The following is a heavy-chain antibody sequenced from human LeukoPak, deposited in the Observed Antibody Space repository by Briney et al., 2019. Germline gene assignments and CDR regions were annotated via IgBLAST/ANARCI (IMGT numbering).Heavy chain of an antibody. V-gene: IGHV1-2*02. CDR1: GYTFTGYY. CDR2: INPNSGGT. Sequence: ASVKVSCKASGYTFTGYYMHWVRQAPGQGLEWMGWINPNSGGTNYAQKFQERVTITRDMSTSTAYMELSSLRSEDTAVYYCAAGLLWEPLDYWGQGTLVTVSS. D-gene: IGHD1-26*01. J-gene: IGHJ4*02. CDR3: AAGLLWEPLDY.